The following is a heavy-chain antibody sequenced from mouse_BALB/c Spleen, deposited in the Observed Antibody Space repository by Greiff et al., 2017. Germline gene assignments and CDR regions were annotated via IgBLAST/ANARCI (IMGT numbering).Heavy chain of an antibody. CDR1: GFTFSSFG. J-gene: IGHJ3*01. D-gene: IGHD1-1*01. CDR2: ISSGSSTI. CDR3: AREVATEGFAY. Sequence: EVQVVESGGGLVQPGGSRKLSCAASGFTFSSFGMHWVRQAPEKGLEWVAYISSGSSTIYYADTVKGRFTISRDNPKNTLFLQMTSLRSEDTAMYYCAREVATEGFAYWGQGTLVTVSA. V-gene: IGHV5-17*02.